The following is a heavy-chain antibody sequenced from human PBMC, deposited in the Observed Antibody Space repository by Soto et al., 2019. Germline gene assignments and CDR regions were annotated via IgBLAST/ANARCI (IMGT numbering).Heavy chain of an antibody. J-gene: IGHJ6*02. CDR2: ISGSGGST. CDR3: ANPYYDFWSGFLPQNYYYGMDV. Sequence: GGSLRLSCAASGFTFSSYAMSWVRQAPGKGLEWVSAISGSGGSTYYADSVKGRFTISRDNSKNTLYLQMNSLRAEDTAVYYCANPYYDFWSGFLPQNYYYGMDVWGQGTTVTVSS. V-gene: IGHV3-23*01. CDR1: GFTFSSYA. D-gene: IGHD3-3*01.